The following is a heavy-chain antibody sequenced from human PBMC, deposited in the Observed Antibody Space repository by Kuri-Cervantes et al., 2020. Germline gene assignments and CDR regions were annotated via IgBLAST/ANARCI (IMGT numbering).Heavy chain of an antibody. CDR3: ARVIGYCSGGSCYERGFDP. CDR1: GYTFTSYA. CDR2: INAGNGNT. V-gene: IGHV1-3*01. J-gene: IGHJ5*02. Sequence: ASVKVSCKASGYTFTSYAMHWVRQAPGQRLEWMGWINAGNGNTKYSQKFQGRATITADESTSTAYMELSSLRSEDTAVYYCARVIGYCSGGSCYERGFDPWGQGTLVTASS. D-gene: IGHD2-15*01.